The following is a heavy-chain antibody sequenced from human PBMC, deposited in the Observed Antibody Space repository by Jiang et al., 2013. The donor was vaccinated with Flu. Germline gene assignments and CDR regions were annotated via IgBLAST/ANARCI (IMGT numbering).Heavy chain of an antibody. Sequence: GGVVQPGGSLTLSCAASGFSFSYYGMSWVRQAPGKGLEWVASLWHDGSNRYYADSVKGRFRISRDNSRNTLFLQMNSLRPEDTAVYYCASLRGSTYDTYLMDSWGQGTLVSVSS. CDR3: ASLRGSTYDTYLMDS. J-gene: IGHJ4*02. D-gene: IGHD2-2*01. CDR1: GFSFSYYG. V-gene: IGHV3-30*02. CDR2: LWHDGSNR.